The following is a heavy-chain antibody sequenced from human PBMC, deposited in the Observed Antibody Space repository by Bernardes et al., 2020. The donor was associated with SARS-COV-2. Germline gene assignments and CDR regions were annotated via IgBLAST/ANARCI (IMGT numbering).Heavy chain of an antibody. V-gene: IGHV3-74*01. D-gene: IGHD2-8*01. CDR1: GFTFSSYW. J-gene: IGHJ5*02. CDR3: ARDLGYCTNGVCSP. Sequence: GGSLRLSCAASGFTFSSYWMHWVRQAPGKGLVWVSRTNSDGSSTNYADSVKGRFTISRDNAKNTLYLQMNSLRAEDTAVYYCARDLGYCTNGVCSPWGQGTLVTVSS. CDR2: TNSDGSST.